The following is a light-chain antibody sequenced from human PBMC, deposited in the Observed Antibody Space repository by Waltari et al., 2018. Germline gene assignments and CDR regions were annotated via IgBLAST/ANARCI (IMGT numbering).Light chain of an antibody. J-gene: IGLJ3*02. CDR1: SGHSSNV. Sequence: QLVLTQSPSASASLGASVKLTCTLNSGHSSNVVAWLQQQPAKGPRYLMKVNSNGSHSKGDEIPDRVSGSSSGAERYLTISSVQSEDEADYYCQTGGHGTWVFGGGTKLTVL. CDR3: QTGGHGTWV. V-gene: IGLV4-69*01. CDR2: VNSNGSH.